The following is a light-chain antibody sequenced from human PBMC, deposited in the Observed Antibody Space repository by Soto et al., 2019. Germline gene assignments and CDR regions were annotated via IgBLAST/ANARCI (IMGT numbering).Light chain of an antibody. CDR1: QDITNY. J-gene: IGKJ1*01. CDR3: LQHNRYPWT. V-gene: IGKV1-17*03. CDR2: GAT. Sequence: DIQMTQSPSAVSASVGDRVTITCRTSQDITNYLVWFQQKPGKVPERLIYGATNLQSGVPSRFSGSGSGTEFTLTISSLQPEDLATYYSLQHNRYPWTFGQGTKVDIK.